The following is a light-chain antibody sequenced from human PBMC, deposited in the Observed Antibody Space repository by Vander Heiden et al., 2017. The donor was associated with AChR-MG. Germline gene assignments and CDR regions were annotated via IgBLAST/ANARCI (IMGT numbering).Light chain of an antibody. V-gene: IGKV1D-12*01. J-gene: IGKJ4*01. CDR3: QQANSFTLT. CDR2: AAS. CDR1: QGIGNY. Sequence: DIQMTQSPSSVSASVGDRVTITCRASQGIGNYLAWYQQTPGKAPKLLIYAASSLQSGVPSRFSGSGSETDFSLTIDNLQPEDFGTYYCQQANSFTLTFGGGTKVEIK.